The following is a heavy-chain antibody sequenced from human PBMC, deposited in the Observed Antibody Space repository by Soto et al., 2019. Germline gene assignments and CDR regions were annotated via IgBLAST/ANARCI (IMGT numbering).Heavy chain of an antibody. V-gene: IGHV1-2*02. D-gene: IGHD3-3*01. J-gene: IGHJ3*02. CDR3: ARGGGVGVAGSAAFDM. CDR2: INPATGAA. CDR1: GYPVTAYY. Sequence: QLHLVQSGAVVKKPGASVTVSCSASGYPVTAYYMHWVRQAPGRGLEWMGGINPATGAAKYTQTFQGRGPVTRDTSTSTVFMELSGLTSEDTAVFYCARGGGVGVAGSAAFDMWGQGTVVTVSS.